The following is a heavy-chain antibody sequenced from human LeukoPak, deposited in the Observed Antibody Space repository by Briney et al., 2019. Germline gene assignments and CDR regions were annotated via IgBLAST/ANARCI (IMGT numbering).Heavy chain of an antibody. CDR1: GFTFTSYG. V-gene: IGHV3-30*02. Sequence: GGSLRLSCAASGFTFTSYGMHWVRQAPGKGLEWVAFIRYDGSNKYYADSVKGRFTISRDNSKNTLYLQMNSLRPEDTAVYYCAKDGQGQWLVQGGIYFDYWGQGTLVTVSS. J-gene: IGHJ4*02. D-gene: IGHD6-19*01. CDR3: AKDGQGQWLVQGGIYFDY. CDR2: IRYDGSNK.